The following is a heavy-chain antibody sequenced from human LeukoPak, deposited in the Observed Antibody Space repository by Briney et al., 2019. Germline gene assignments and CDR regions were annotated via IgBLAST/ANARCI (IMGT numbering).Heavy chain of an antibody. CDR3: ARRLRLDY. CDR1: GFTFSRYA. D-gene: IGHD4-17*01. Sequence: GRSLRLSCAASGFTFSRYAMHWVRQAPGKGLEWVADISHDGSKKFYADSVKGRFTISRDTSNNTVYLQMNSLRVEGTAVYHCARRLRLDYWGQGTLVTVSS. J-gene: IGHJ4*02. V-gene: IGHV3-30*04. CDR2: ISHDGSKK.